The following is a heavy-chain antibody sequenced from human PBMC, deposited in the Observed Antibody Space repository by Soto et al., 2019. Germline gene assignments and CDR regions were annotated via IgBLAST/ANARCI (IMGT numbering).Heavy chain of an antibody. V-gene: IGHV4-34*01. J-gene: IGHJ5*02. D-gene: IGHD6-6*01. CDR1: GGSFSGNY. Sequence: QVQLQQWGAGLLKPSETLSLTCAVYGGSFSGNYWSWIRQPPGKGLEWIGETNRSGTTNSNPSLKSRLTISVDTAENHYSLKRSPVTAADSAVYFCSRGRRLQLVRSEASDWFDPWGQGTLVTVSS. CDR3: SRGRRLQLVRSEASDWFDP. CDR2: TNRSGTT.